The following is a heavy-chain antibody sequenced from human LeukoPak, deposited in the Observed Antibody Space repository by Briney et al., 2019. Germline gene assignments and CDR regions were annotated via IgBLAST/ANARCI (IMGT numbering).Heavy chain of an antibody. CDR3: ARERGSGSAGYDVLDM. J-gene: IGHJ3*02. Sequence: GGSLRLSCAASGFSFSSYDMYWVRQATGKGLEWVSAIAVAGDTYYPGSVKGRFTISRDNANNSLYLQMNSLRVGDTAVYYCARERGSGSAGYDVLDMWGQGTMVTVSS. V-gene: IGHV3-13*01. CDR2: IAVAGDT. CDR1: GFSFSSYD. D-gene: IGHD3-10*01.